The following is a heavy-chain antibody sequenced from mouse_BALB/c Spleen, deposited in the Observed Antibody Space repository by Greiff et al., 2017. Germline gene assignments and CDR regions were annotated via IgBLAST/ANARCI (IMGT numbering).Heavy chain of an antibody. CDR2: IYPGGGYT. V-gene: IGHV1-63*02. CDR1: GYTFTNYW. D-gene: IGHD1-1*01. J-gene: IGHJ2*01. Sequence: VHLVESGAELVRPGTSVKISCKASGYTFTNYWLGWVKQRPGHGLEWIGDIYPGGGYTNYNEKFKGKATLTADTSSSTAYMQLSSLTSEDSAVYFCARRHYGSSYGYWGQGTTLTVSS. CDR3: ARRHYGSSYGY.